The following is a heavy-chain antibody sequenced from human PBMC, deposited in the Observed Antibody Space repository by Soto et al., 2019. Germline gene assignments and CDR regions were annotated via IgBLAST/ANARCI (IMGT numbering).Heavy chain of an antibody. V-gene: IGHV4-34*01. Sequence: LSLTCAVYGGSFSGYYWSWIRQPPGKGLEWIGEINHSGSTNYNPSLKSRVTISVDTSKNQFSLKLSSVTAADTAVYYCARVYGRGFLRPTNWFDTWGQGTLVTVSS. CDR3: ARVYGRGFLRPTNWFDT. CDR1: GGSFSGYY. D-gene: IGHD3-3*01. J-gene: IGHJ5*02. CDR2: INHSGST.